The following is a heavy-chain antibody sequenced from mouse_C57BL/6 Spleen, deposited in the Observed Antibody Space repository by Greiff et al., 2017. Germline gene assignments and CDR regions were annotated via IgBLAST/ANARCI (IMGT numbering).Heavy chain of an antibody. Sequence: VQLQQSGPELVKPGASVKISCKASGYTFTDYYMNWVKQSPGKSLEWIGDINPNNGGTSYNQKFKGKATLTVDKSSSTAYMELRSLTAEDSAVYYCARSRTGYDAMDYWGQGTSVTVSS. J-gene: IGHJ4*01. CDR2: INPNNGGT. V-gene: IGHV1-26*01. CDR1: GYTFTDYY. CDR3: ARSRTGYDAMDY.